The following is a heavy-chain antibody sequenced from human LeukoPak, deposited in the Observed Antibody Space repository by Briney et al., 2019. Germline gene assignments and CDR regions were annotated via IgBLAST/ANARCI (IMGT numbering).Heavy chain of an antibody. V-gene: IGHV1-69*06. CDR1: GGTFTSYA. D-gene: IGHD2-2*01. J-gene: IGHJ4*02. CDR2: IIPIFGTA. Sequence: SVKVSCKASGGTFTSYAISWVRQAPGQGLEWMGGIIPIFGTANYAQKFQGRVTITADKSTSTAYMELSSLRPEDTAVYYRARGIGYCSSTSCYAGEFDYWGQGTLVTVSS. CDR3: ARGIGYCSSTSCYAGEFDY.